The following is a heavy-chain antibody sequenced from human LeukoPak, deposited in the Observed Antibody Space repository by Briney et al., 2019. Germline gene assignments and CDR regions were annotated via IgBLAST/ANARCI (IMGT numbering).Heavy chain of an antibody. CDR1: GGSISSYY. CDR2: IYYSGST. CDR3: ARFYDSGGYYYYYMDV. J-gene: IGHJ6*03. Sequence: PSETLSLTCTVSGGSISSYYWSWIRQPPGKGLGWIGYIYYSGSTNYNPSLKSRITISVDTSKNQFSLTLSSVTAADTAVYYCARFYDSGGYYYYYMDVWGKGTTVTVSS. V-gene: IGHV4-59*01. D-gene: IGHD3-22*01.